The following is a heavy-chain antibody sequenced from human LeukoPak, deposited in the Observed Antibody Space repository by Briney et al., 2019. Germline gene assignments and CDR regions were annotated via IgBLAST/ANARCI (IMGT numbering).Heavy chain of an antibody. CDR3: ARDRATTVTKSFAFDI. CDR2: ISYDGSNK. V-gene: IGHV3-30*03. J-gene: IGHJ3*02. D-gene: IGHD4-17*01. CDR1: GFTFSSYG. Sequence: PGGSLRLSCAASGFTFSSYGMHWVRQAPGKGLEWVAVISYDGSNKYYADSVKGRFTISRDNSKNTLFLQVNSLRAEDTAVYYCARDRATTVTKSFAFDIWGQGTMVTVSS.